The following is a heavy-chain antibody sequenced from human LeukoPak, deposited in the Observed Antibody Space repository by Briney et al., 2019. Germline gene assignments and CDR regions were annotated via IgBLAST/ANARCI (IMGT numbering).Heavy chain of an antibody. CDR2: ISGSSSYM. J-gene: IGHJ4*02. CDR3: AKAYCDSSGYSYYFDY. V-gene: IGHV3-21*01. D-gene: IGHD3-22*01. CDR1: GFPFSAYS. Sequence: PGGSLRLSCAASGFPFSAYSMNWVRQAPGKGLEWGSSISGSSSYMFYADSVKGRFTISRDNAKNSLYLQMNSLRAEDTTVYYCAKAYCDSSGYSYYFDYWGQGTLVTVSS.